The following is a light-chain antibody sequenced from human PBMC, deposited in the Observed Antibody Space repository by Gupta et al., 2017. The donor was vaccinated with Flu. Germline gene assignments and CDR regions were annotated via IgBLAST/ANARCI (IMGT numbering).Light chain of an antibody. CDR3: QHHDLPLT. Sequence: DIQMTQSPSSLSASIGDRVTITCQASQGIHNSLTWYQQGSGKAPRLLIYGASTLERGVPSRFSGSGSGTDFTLTISSLQPEDFATYFCQHHDLPLTFGGGTKVE. J-gene: IGKJ4*01. V-gene: IGKV1-33*01. CDR1: QGIHNS. CDR2: GAS.